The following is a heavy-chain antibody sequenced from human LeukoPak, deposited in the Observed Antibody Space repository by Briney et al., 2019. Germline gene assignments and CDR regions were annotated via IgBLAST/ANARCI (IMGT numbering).Heavy chain of an antibody. CDR2: VYNSGST. CDR1: GGSISSANYY. V-gene: IGHV4-39*07. Sequence: SETLSLTCTVSGGSISSANYYWGWIRQPPGKGLEWIGSVYNSGSTYYNPSLKSRVIVSLAMSQNQFSLRLTSVTAADTAVYYCARDLDYYDSSGYFGAFDIWGQGTMVTVSS. D-gene: IGHD3-22*01. CDR3: ARDLDYYDSSGYFGAFDI. J-gene: IGHJ3*02.